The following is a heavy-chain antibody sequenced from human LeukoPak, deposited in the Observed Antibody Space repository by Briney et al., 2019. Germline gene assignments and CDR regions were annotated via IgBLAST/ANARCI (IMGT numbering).Heavy chain of an antibody. Sequence: GASVKVSCKASGYTFTSYGISWVRQAPGQGLEWMGWMSAYNGNTNYAQKLQGRVTMTTDTSTSTAYMEMRSLRSDDTAVYYCARGTHYYDTSGYYSTDAFDIWGQGTMVTVSS. V-gene: IGHV1-18*01. CDR3: ARGTHYYDTSGYYSTDAFDI. CDR1: GYTFTSYG. CDR2: MSAYNGNT. J-gene: IGHJ3*02. D-gene: IGHD3-22*01.